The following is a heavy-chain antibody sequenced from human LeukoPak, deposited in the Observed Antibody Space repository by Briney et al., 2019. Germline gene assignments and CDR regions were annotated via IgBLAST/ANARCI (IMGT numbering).Heavy chain of an antibody. CDR1: GFTFSSYG. V-gene: IGHV3-30*02. J-gene: IGHJ4*02. Sequence: GGSLRLSCAASGFTFSSYGMHWIRQAPGKGLEWVAFIRYDGSNKYYADSVKGRFTISRDNSKNTLYLQMNSLRAEDTAVYYCAPYYYDSSGYWGQGTLVTVSS. D-gene: IGHD3-22*01. CDR3: APYYYDSSGY. CDR2: IRYDGSNK.